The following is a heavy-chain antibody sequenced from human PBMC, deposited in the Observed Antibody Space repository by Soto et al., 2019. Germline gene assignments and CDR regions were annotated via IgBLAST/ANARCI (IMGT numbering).Heavy chain of an antibody. CDR1: GFTFSDYY. CDR2: ISSSGSTI. CDR3: ARVDYGDYAYYFDY. D-gene: IGHD4-17*01. V-gene: IGHV3-11*01. Sequence: GGSLRLSCAASGFTFSDYYMSWIRQAPGKGLEWVSYISSSGSTIYYADSVKGRFTISRDNAKNSLYLQMNSLRAEDTALYYCARVDYGDYAYYFDYWGQGTLVTVSS. J-gene: IGHJ4*02.